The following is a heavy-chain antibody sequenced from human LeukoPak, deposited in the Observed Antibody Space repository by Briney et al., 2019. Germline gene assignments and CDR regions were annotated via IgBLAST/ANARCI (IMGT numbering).Heavy chain of an antibody. V-gene: IGHV3-11*01. J-gene: IGHJ4*02. CDR1: GFSFSDYF. D-gene: IGHD5-18*01. CDR2: ISSGGHTI. CDR3: AGLATYSYGPVDY. Sequence: KTGGSLRLSCTVSGFSFSDYFMTWIRQAPGKSLEFISYISSGGHTIYYADSLKGRFTISRDNAKNSLYLQMSRLTADDTADYYCAGLATYSYGPVDYWGQGTLVTVSS.